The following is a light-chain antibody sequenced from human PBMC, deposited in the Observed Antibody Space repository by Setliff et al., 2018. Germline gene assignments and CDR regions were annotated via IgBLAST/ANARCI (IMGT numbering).Light chain of an antibody. V-gene: IGLV2-14*03. Sequence: PASESGSPGQSITISCSGTSNDVGSYDLVSWYQQHPGKAPKLIIYGVSKRPSGVSDRFSGSKSGNTASLTISGLQVEDEADYYCSSYTSNTFVFAAGTKVTVL. CDR3: SSYTSNTFV. J-gene: IGLJ1*01. CDR2: GVS. CDR1: SNDVGSYDL.